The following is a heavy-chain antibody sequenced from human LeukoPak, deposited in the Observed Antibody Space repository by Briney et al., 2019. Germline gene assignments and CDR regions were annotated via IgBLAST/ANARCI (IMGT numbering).Heavy chain of an antibody. D-gene: IGHD1-26*01. J-gene: IGHJ4*02. CDR1: GGSISSSTYY. V-gene: IGHV4-39*07. CDR3: ARVERYSGSFDT. Sequence: SETLSLTCTVSGGSISSSTYYWGWIRQPPGKGLEWIGSVYYGGTTYYSPSLKSRVTISIDTSNNQFSLRPSSVTAADTAVFFCARVERYSGSFDTWGQGSLVTVSS. CDR2: VYYGGTT.